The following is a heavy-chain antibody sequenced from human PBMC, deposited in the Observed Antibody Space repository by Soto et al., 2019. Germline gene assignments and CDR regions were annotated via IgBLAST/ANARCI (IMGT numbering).Heavy chain of an antibody. CDR2: MYPGDSDT. J-gene: IGHJ4*02. CDR3: ARLPRDCNKTSYYYADH. Sequence: GESLKISCRGSGYDFNTHWFGWVRQLPGRGLEWVGLMYPGDSDTRLHPSLQGHVTLSADVSVSTVFLQWRNLKTSDSGMYFCARLPRDCNKTSYYYADHWGQGTSVTVSS. V-gene: IGHV5-51*01. CDR1: GYDFNTHW. D-gene: IGHD3-9*01.